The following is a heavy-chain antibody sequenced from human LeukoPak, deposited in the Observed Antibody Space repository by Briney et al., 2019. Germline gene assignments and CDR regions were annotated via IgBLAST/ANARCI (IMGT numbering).Heavy chain of an antibody. V-gene: IGHV3-9*01. CDR1: GFTFDDYA. CDR2: ISWNSGSI. J-gene: IGHJ4*02. CDR3: AKGSQYQLLSYYFDY. D-gene: IGHD2-2*01. Sequence: GGSLRLSCAASGFTFDDYAMHRVRQAPGKGLEWVSGISWNSGSIGYADSVKGRFTISRDNAKNSLYLQMNSLRAEDTALYYCAKGSQYQLLSYYFDYWGQGTLVTVSS.